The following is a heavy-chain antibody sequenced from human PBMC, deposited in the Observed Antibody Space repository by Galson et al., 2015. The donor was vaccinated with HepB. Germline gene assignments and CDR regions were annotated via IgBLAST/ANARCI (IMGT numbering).Heavy chain of an antibody. CDR1: GFTFSDYY. V-gene: IGHV3-11*05. CDR3: ARGGRYSYGPNQF. Sequence: SLRLSCAASGFTFSDYYMNWIRQVPGKGLEWISFISSAGRDTNSADSVKGRFTISRDNAENSLYLQMNSLRADDTAVYYCARGGRYSYGPNQFWGQGTLVTVSS. J-gene: IGHJ1*01. D-gene: IGHD5-18*01. CDR2: ISSAGRDT.